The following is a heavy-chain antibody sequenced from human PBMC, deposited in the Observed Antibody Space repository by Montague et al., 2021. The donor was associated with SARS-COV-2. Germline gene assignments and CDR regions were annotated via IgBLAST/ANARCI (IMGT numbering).Heavy chain of an antibody. CDR3: ARQVTGRYPDWILYGMDV. D-gene: IGHD3-9*01. Sequence: SETLSLTCTVSGGSISSSSYYWGWIRQPPGKGLEWIGSIYYSGSTYYNPSLKSRVTISVDTSKNQFSLKLSSVTAADTAVYYCARQVTGRYPDWILYGMDVWGQGTTVTVSS. V-gene: IGHV4-39*01. CDR2: IYYSGST. CDR1: GGSISSSSYY. J-gene: IGHJ6*02.